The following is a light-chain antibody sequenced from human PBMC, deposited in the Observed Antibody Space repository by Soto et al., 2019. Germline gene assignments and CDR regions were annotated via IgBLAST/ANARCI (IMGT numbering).Light chain of an antibody. V-gene: IGKV3-15*01. CDR2: RAS. J-gene: IGKJ1*01. Sequence: IGITQSSAILSVSPGERATLSCRASQTIYSNVAGYQQRPGQPPRLLIYRASSRATGIPARFSGSGSGTEFTLTISILQSEDFAVYYCQQYQNSWTFGQGTKVYIK. CDR1: QTIYSN. CDR3: QQYQNSWT.